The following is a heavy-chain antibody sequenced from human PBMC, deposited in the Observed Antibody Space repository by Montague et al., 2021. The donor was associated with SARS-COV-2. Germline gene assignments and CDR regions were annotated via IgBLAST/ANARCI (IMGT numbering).Heavy chain of an antibody. CDR2: INPSGGDS. CDR1: GYTFTSYY. V-gene: IGHV1-46*01. Sequence: SVMVSCKASGYTFTSYYIHWVRQAPGQGLEWLGVINPSGGDSTYAQRFQGRVTMTRDTSTSTVYMELSSLRSEDTAVYHCARRWPQTYYYGMDVWGQGTTVTVSS. D-gene: IGHD4-23*01. CDR3: ARRWPQTYYYGMDV. J-gene: IGHJ6*02.